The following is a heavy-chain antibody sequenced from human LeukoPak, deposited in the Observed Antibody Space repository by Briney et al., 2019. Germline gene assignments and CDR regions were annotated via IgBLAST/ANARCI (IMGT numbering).Heavy chain of an antibody. CDR1: GGSISSGGYS. Sequence: SQTLSLTCTVSGGSISSGGYSWSWIRQHPGQGLEWFGYIYYSGSTYYKPSLESRVTISVDTSKNQFSLKLSSVTAADTTVYYCARRNNYYDSSGYYDYWGQGTLVTVSS. J-gene: IGHJ4*02. CDR3: ARRNNYYDSSGYYDY. CDR2: IYYSGST. V-gene: IGHV4-31*03. D-gene: IGHD3-22*01.